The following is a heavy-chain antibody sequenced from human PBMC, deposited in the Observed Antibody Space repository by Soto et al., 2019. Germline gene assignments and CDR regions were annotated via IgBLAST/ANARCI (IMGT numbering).Heavy chain of an antibody. Sequence: SKTYSPPSTALADPISSSSWSWIRQPPGRGLEWIGYIYYSGSTNYNSSLKSRVTISVDTSKNQFSLKLSSVTAADTAVYYCARDLTCSGWMDVWGQGT. CDR1: ADPISSSS. D-gene: IGHD6-19*01. J-gene: IGHJ6*02. CDR2: IYYSGST. V-gene: IGHV4-59*01. CDR3: ARDLTCSGWMDV.